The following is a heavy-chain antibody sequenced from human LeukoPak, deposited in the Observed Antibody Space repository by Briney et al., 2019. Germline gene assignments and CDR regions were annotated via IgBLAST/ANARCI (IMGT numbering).Heavy chain of an antibody. J-gene: IGHJ4*02. CDR2: IKSKADGGTI. CDR1: GFTFSDAW. CDR3: TTDLYYYDSSGYPPTYFDY. Sequence: GGSLRLSXAASGFTFSDAWMSWVRQAPAKGLEWVGHIKSKADGGTINYAAPVKGRFTISRDDSKNTLYLQMNSLKTEDTAVYYCTTDLYYYDSSGYPPTYFDYWGQGTLVTVSS. D-gene: IGHD3-22*01. V-gene: IGHV3-15*01.